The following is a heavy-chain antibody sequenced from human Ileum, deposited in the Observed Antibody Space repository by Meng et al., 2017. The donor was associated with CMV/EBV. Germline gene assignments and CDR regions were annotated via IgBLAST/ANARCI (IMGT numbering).Heavy chain of an antibody. CDR1: GGSFSDYY. CDR2: INHSGST. V-gene: IGHV4-34*01. CDR3: ARFHTPGDDSSGYSDY. J-gene: IGHJ4*02. Sequence: QVQLQQWGAGLLKPSATLSLTCAVYGGSFSDYYWSWIRQPPGKGLEWIGEINHSGSTNYSPSLKSRVTISVDTSTNQFSLKLSSVTAADTAVYYCARFHTPGDDSSGYSDYWGQGTLVTASS. D-gene: IGHD3-22*01.